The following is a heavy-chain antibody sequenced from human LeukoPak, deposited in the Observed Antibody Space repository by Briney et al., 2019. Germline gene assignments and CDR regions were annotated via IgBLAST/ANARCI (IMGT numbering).Heavy chain of an antibody. CDR1: GFTFSSYW. CDR3: ARGNWGSYYDTSGPTDY. D-gene: IGHD3-22*01. V-gene: IGHV3-7*01. Sequence: GGSLRLSCAASGFTFSSYWMSWVRQAPGKGLEWVANIKQDGSEKYYVDSVKGRFTISRDNAKNSLCLQMNSLGAEDTAVYYCARGNWGSYYDTSGPTDYWGQGTLVTVSS. J-gene: IGHJ4*02. CDR2: IKQDGSEK.